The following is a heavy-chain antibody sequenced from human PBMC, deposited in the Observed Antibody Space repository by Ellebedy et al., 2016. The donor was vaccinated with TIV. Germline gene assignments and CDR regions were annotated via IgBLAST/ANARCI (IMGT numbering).Heavy chain of an antibody. J-gene: IGHJ4*02. CDR1: GFTFSSYS. CDR3: ATWYTLADY. D-gene: IGHD2-2*02. CDR2: ISSSSSYI. V-gene: IGHV3-21*01. Sequence: GESLKISCAASGFTFSSYSMNWVRQAPGKGLEWVSSISSSSSYIYYADSAKGRFTISRDNAKNSLYLQMNSLRAEDTAVYYCATWYTLADYWGQGTLVTVSS.